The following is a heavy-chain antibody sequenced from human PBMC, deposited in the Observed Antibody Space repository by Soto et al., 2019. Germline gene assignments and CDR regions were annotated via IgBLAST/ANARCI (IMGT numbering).Heavy chain of an antibody. V-gene: IGHV1-8*01. D-gene: IGHD3-3*01. CDR1: GYTFTSYD. CDR2: MNPNSGNT. CDR3: ARFPTLYDFWSGYRGPDYYGMDV. J-gene: IGHJ6*02. Sequence: ASVKVSCKASGYTFTSYDINWVRQATGQGLEWMRWMNPNSGNTGYAQKFQGRVTMTRNTSISTAYMELSSLRSEDTAVYYCARFPTLYDFWSGYRGPDYYGMDVWGQGTTVTVSS.